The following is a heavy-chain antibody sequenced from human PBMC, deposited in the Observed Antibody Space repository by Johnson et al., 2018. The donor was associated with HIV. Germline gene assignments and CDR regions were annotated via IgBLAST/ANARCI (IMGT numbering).Heavy chain of an antibody. CDR1: GFTFSSYA. CDR3: AKDQVLPY. J-gene: IGHJ3*01. Sequence: VQLVESGGGLVQPGGSLRLSCAASGFTFSSYAMSWVRQAPGKGLEWVSGITVSGGSTYYADSVKGRFTISRDNSKNTLYLQMDSLSAEDTAVYYCAKDQVLPYWGQGTMVTVSS. CDR2: ITVSGGST. V-gene: IGHV3-23*04. D-gene: IGHD2/OR15-2a*01.